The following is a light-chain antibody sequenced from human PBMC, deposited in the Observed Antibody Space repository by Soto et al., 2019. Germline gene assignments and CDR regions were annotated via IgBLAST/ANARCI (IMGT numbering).Light chain of an antibody. CDR1: QSVSNRY. V-gene: IGKV3-20*01. Sequence: ESMLTQSQATLPLSPRERATLSCRASQSVSNRYLAWYQQKPGQAPRLLIYGASIRATGIPDRFSGSESGTDFTLAIGRLEPEDFAVYYCHQFGRSRPSFTCGQETKLQI. CDR2: GAS. J-gene: IGKJ2*01. CDR3: HQFGRSRPSFT.